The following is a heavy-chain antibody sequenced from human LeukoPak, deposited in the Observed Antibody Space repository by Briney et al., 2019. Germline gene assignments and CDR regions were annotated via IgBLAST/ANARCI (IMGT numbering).Heavy chain of an antibody. CDR2: IYTSGST. V-gene: IGHV4-61*02. Sequence: SETLSLTCTVSGGSISSGSYYWSWIRQPAGKGLEWIGRIYTSGSTNYNPSLKSRVTISVDTSKNQFSLKLSSVTAADTAVYYCARGLLRIDYWGQGTLVTVSS. CDR1: GGSISSGSYY. D-gene: IGHD5/OR15-5a*01. CDR3: ARGLLRIDY. J-gene: IGHJ4*02.